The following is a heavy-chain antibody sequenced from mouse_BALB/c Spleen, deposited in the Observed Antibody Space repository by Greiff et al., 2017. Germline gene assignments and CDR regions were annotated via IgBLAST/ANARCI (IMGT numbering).Heavy chain of an antibody. V-gene: IGHV5-6*01. CDR1: GFTFSSYG. J-gene: IGHJ4*01. Sequence: EVQGVESGGDLVKPGGSLKLSCAASGFTFSSYGMSWVRQTPDKRLEWVATISSGGSYTYYPDSVKGRFTISRDNAKNTLYLQMSSLKSEDTAMYYCARRYDPYAMDYWGQGTSVTVSS. D-gene: IGHD2-10*02. CDR3: ARRYDPYAMDY. CDR2: ISSGGSYT.